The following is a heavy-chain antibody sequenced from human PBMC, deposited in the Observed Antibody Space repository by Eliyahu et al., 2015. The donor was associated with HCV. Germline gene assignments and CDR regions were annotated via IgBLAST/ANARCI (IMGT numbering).Heavy chain of an antibody. Sequence: EVQLLESGGGLVQPGGSLRLSCAASGFGFSSNAMNWVRQAPGKGLEGVSGIGGDLYPHYADSVRGRFTISRDNSKNTLFLQMNSLRPEDTAVYYCAKDLFFWTAMDVWGQGTTVTVSS. V-gene: IGHV3-23*01. D-gene: IGHD3/OR15-3a*01. CDR2: IGGDLYP. CDR1: GFGFSSNA. CDR3: AKDLFFWTAMDV. J-gene: IGHJ6*02.